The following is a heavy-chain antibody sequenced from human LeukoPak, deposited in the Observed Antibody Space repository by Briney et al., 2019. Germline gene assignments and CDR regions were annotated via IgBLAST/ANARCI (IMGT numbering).Heavy chain of an antibody. CDR1: GGSFSGYY. Sequence: PSETLSLTCAVYGGSFSGYYWSWIRQPPGKGLEWIGEINHSGSTSYNPSLKSRVTISVDTSKNQFSLKLSSVTAADTAVYYCARTRITMVRGVSKLNYYGMDVWGKGTTVTVSS. CDR2: INHSGST. CDR3: ARTRITMVRGVSKLNYYGMDV. V-gene: IGHV4-34*01. J-gene: IGHJ6*04. D-gene: IGHD3-10*01.